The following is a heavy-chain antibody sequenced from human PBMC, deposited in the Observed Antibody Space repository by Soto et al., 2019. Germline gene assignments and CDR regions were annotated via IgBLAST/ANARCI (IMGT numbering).Heavy chain of an antibody. V-gene: IGHV3-15*01. D-gene: IGHD3-3*01. CDR1: GFTFSNAW. CDR2: IKSKTDGGTT. Sequence: GGSLRLSCAASGFTFSNAWMSWVRQAPGKGLEWVGRIKSKTDGGTTDYAAPVKGRFTISRDDSKNTLDLQMNSLKTEDTAVYYFXTDKIFGVVIIRLGMDVWGRGTTVTVSS. CDR3: XTDKIFGVVIIRLGMDV. J-gene: IGHJ6*02.